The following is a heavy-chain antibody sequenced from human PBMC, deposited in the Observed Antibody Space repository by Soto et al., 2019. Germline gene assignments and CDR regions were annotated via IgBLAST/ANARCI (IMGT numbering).Heavy chain of an antibody. CDR3: AREGWPFDY. CDR1: GFTFSSYS. V-gene: IGHV3-48*01. Sequence: EVQLVESGGGLVQPGGSLRLSCAASGFTFSSYSMNWVRQAPGKGLEWVSYISSSSSTIYYADSVKGRFTISRDNAKNSMYLQMNSLRAEDTSVYYCAREGWPFDYWGQGTLVTVSS. J-gene: IGHJ4*02. CDR2: ISSSSSTI.